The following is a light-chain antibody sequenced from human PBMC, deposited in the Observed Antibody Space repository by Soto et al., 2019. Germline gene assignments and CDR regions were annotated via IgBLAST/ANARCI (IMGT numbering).Light chain of an antibody. V-gene: IGLV1-44*01. CDR1: SSNIGSNT. CDR2: SNN. Sequence: QSALTQPPSASGTPGQRVTISCPGSSSNIGSNTVNWYQQLPGTAPKLLIYSNNQRPSGVPDRFSGSKSGTSASLAISGLQSEDEADYYCAAWDDSLNGWVFGGGTKLTVL. J-gene: IGLJ3*02. CDR3: AAWDDSLNGWV.